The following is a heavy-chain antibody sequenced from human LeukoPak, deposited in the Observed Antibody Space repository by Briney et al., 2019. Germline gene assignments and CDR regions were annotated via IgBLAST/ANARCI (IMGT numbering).Heavy chain of an antibody. D-gene: IGHD5-18*01. J-gene: IGHJ4*02. CDR3: ARHGVDTAMSLQFDH. V-gene: IGHV4-59*08. Sequence: SETLSLTCTVSGDSISSYYWSWIRQPPGKGLEWIGYINHSGNTNYNPSLKSRVTISVDTSNQFSLKLSSVTAADTAVYYCARHGVDTAMSLQFDHWGQGTLVTVSS. CDR1: GDSISSYY. CDR2: INHSGNT.